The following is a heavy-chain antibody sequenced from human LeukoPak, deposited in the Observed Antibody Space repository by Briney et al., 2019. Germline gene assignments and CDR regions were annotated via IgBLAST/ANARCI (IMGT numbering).Heavy chain of an antibody. CDR1: GGSISSSSYY. CDR2: IYYSGST. V-gene: IGHV4-39*01. D-gene: IGHD3-22*01. J-gene: IGHJ4*02. CDR3: ARHWPTYYYDSSGYYYGEIGYYFDY. Sequence: PSETLSLTYTVSGGSISSSSYYWGWIRQPPGKGLEWIGSIYYSGSTYYNPSLKSRVTISVDTSKNQFSLKLSSVTAADTAVYYCARHWPTYYYDSSGYYYGEIGYYFDYWGQGTLVTVSS.